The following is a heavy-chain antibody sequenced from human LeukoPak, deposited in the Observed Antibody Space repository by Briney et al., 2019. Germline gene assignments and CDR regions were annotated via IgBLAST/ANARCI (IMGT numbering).Heavy chain of an antibody. V-gene: IGHV1-2*02. Sequence: ASVKVSCKASGHTFTGYYMHWVRQAPGQGLEWMGWINPNSGGTNYAQKFQGRVTMTRDTSISTAYMELSRLRSDDTAVYYCARDPSYYYYYYYMDDWGKGTTVTVSS. CDR1: GHTFTGYY. J-gene: IGHJ6*03. CDR2: INPNSGGT. CDR3: ARDPSYYYYYYYMDD.